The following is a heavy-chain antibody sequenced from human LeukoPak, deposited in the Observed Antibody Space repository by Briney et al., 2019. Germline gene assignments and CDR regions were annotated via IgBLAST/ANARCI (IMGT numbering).Heavy chain of an antibody. CDR3: ARDGISWFDP. V-gene: IGHV1-2*02. D-gene: IGHD1-26*01. Sequence: ASVTVSFKSSGYTFTDYYMHWVRQAPGQGLEWMGWINPNSGGTNYAQKFQGRVTITADKSTSTAYMELSSLRSEDTAVYYCARDGISWFDPWGQGTLVTVSS. CDR1: GYTFTDYY. J-gene: IGHJ5*02. CDR2: INPNSGGT.